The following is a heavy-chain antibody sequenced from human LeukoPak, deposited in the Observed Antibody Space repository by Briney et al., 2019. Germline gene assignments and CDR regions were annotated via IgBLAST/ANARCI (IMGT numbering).Heavy chain of an antibody. V-gene: IGHV4-34*01. CDR1: GGSFSGYY. CDR3: ARGGQQQLVQGPYNRFDP. Sequence: SETLSLTCAVYGGSFSGYYWSWIRQPPGKGLEWIGEINHSGSTNYNPSLKSRVTISVDTSKNQFSLKLSSVTAADTAVYYCARGGQQQLVQGPYNRFDPWGQGTLVTVSS. J-gene: IGHJ5*02. D-gene: IGHD6-13*01. CDR2: INHSGST.